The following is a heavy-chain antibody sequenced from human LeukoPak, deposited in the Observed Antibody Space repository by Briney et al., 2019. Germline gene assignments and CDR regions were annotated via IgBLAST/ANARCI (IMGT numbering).Heavy chain of an antibody. D-gene: IGHD2-2*01. J-gene: IGHJ5*02. Sequence: PSETLSLTCAVYGGSFSGYYWSWIRQPPGKGLEWIGEINHSGSTNYNPSLKSRVTISVDTSKNQFSLKLSSVTAADTAVYYCARVVIVVVPAASDWFDPWGQGTLVTVSS. CDR2: INHSGST. CDR1: GGSFSGYY. CDR3: ARVVIVVVPAASDWFDP. V-gene: IGHV4-34*01.